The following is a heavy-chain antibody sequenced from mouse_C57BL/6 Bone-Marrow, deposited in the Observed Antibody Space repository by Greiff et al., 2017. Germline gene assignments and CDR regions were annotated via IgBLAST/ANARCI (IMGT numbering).Heavy chain of an antibody. J-gene: IGHJ2*01. CDR2: ISSGGDYI. CDR1: GFTFSSYA. V-gene: IGHV5-9-1*02. Sequence: EVQVVESGEGLVKPGGSLKLSCAASGFTFSSYAMSWVRQTPEKRLEWVAYISSGGDYIYYADTVKGRFTISRDNARNTLYLQMSSLKSEDTAMYYCTRENYGSFSYYFDYWGQGTTLTVSS. D-gene: IGHD1-1*01. CDR3: TRENYGSFSYYFDY.